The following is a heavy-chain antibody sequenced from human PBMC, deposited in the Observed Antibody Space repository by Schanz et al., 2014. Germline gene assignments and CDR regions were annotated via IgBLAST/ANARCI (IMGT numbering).Heavy chain of an antibody. V-gene: IGHV3-33*08. J-gene: IGHJ4*02. CDR1: GFTFSSYG. CDR2: IWYDGSNE. CDR3: ARPSDSSWYMDV. D-gene: IGHD1-1*01. Sequence: QVQLVESGGGVVQPGRSRRLSCEASGFTFSSYGMHWVRQAPGKGLEWVALIWYDGSNEYYADSVKGRFTISRDSSKNTVFLQMNSLRAEDTAVYYCARPSDSSWYMDVWGQGTLVTVSS.